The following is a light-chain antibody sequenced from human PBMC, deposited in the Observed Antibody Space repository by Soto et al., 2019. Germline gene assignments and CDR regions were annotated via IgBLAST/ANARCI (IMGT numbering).Light chain of an antibody. CDR1: QSVSSN. CDR2: GAS. Sequence: EIVMTQSPATLSVSPGERATLSCRASQSVSSNLAWYQQKPGQAPRLLIYGASTSATGIPARFSVSGSGTEFTLTISSLQSEDFAVYYCQQYNNWLITFGQGTRLEIK. CDR3: QQYNNWLIT. J-gene: IGKJ5*01. V-gene: IGKV3-15*01.